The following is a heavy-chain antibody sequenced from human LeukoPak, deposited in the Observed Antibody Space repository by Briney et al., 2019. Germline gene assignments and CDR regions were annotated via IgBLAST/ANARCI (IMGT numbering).Heavy chain of an antibody. CDR3: TKATKWPAFDD. CDR1: GGSISSYF. V-gene: IGHV4-59*01. D-gene: IGHD5-12*01. J-gene: IGHJ4*02. CDR2: IYYSGST. Sequence: SETLSLTCTVSGGSISSYFWSWIRQPPGKGLEWIGHIYYSGSTNYNPSLKSRVTVSVDTSKNQFSLHLAPVTAADTAVYYCTKATKWPAFDDWGRGTLVTVSS.